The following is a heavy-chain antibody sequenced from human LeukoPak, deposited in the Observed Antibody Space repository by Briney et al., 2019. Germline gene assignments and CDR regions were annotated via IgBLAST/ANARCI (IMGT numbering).Heavy chain of an antibody. CDR3: AKESAVAATEDWFDP. Sequence: GGSLRLSCAASGFTFSRYSMHWVRQAPGKGLEYVSAISSNGGSTYYANSVKGRFTISRDNSKNTLYLQMNSLRAEDTAVYYCAKESAVAATEDWFDPWGQGTLVTVSS. J-gene: IGHJ5*02. CDR2: ISSNGGST. CDR1: GFTFSRYS. D-gene: IGHD6-19*01. V-gene: IGHV3-64*01.